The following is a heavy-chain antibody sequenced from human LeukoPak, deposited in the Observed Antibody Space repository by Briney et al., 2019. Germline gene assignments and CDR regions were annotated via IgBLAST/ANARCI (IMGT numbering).Heavy chain of an antibody. J-gene: IGHJ4*02. CDR2: INLANGDT. CDR3: ARKDYFGSGIYFFDY. V-gene: IGHV1-3*01. D-gene: IGHD3-10*01. CDR1: GYTFTRYP. Sequence: ASVKVSCKASGYTFTRYPIHWVRQAPGQRLEWMGWINLANGDTGYSKKFQGRVTITRDTSASTAYMELSSLSSEDTALYYCARKDYFGSGIYFFDYWGQGALVTVSS.